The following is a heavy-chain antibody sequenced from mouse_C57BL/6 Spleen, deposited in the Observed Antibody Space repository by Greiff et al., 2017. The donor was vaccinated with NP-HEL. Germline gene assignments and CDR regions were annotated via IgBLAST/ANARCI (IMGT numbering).Heavy chain of an antibody. CDR3: ATIYYGYDLDY. Sequence: EVQLVESGPGLVKPSQSLSLTCSVTGYSITSGYYWNWIRQFPGNKLEWMGYISYDGSNNYNPSLKNRISITRDTSKNQFFLKLNSVTTEDTATYYCATIYYGYDLDYWGQGTTLTVSS. D-gene: IGHD2-2*01. J-gene: IGHJ2*01. CDR1: GYSITSGYY. V-gene: IGHV3-6*01. CDR2: ISYDGSN.